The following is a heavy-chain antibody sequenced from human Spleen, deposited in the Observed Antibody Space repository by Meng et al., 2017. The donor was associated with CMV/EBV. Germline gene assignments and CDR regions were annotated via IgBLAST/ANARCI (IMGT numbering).Heavy chain of an antibody. CDR2: TYYRGST. V-gene: IGHV4-30-4*08. Sequence: PSQTLSPTHPVSGGPSSSCDYYWSWIRQPPGKGLEWSGHTYYRGSTYYNPSLKSRLTISVDTSKNQFSLELSSGTAADTAVYYCARVFGRDYPDSWGRGTLVTVSS. J-gene: IGHJ4*02. CDR1: GGPSSSCDYY. D-gene: IGHD3-16*01. CDR3: ARVFGRDYPDS.